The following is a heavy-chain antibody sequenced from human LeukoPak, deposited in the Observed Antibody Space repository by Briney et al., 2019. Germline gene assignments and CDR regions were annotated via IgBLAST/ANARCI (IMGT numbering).Heavy chain of an antibody. CDR3: ARDQEAFDY. Sequence: ASVKVSCKASGYSFTSNYIHWVRQAPAQGLEWMGMIYPRDGSTSYAQKFQGRVTVTRDTSTSTVHMGLSGLRSEDTAVYYCARDQEAFDYWGQGTLVTVSS. CDR1: GYSFTSNY. CDR2: IYPRDGST. J-gene: IGHJ4*02. V-gene: IGHV1-46*01.